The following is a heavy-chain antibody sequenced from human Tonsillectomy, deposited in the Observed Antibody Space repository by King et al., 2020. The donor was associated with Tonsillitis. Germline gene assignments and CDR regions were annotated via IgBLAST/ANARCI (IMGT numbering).Heavy chain of an antibody. J-gene: IGHJ1*01. CDR1: GFTFSDYY. CDR3: ARRGVVAAGSGEVYFQH. D-gene: IGHD2-2*01. V-gene: IGHV3-11*01. CDR2: ITSSGGTT. Sequence: VQLVESGGGLVKPGGSLRLSCAASGFTFSDYYMSWIRQAPGKGLEWVSYITSSGGTTYYADSVKGRFTISRDNAPNSLYLQMKSLGAEDTAVYYCARRGVVAAGSGEVYFQHWGQGTLVTVSS.